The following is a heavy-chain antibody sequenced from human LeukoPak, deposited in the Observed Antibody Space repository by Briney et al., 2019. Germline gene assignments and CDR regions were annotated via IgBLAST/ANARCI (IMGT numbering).Heavy chain of an antibody. V-gene: IGHV1-18*01. J-gene: IGHJ3*02. CDR1: GYTFTSYG. Sequence: GASVKVSCKASGYTFTSYGISWVRQAPGQGLEWMGWISAYNGNTNYAQKLQGRVTMTTDTSTSTAYMELRSLRSDDTAVYYCARDLGAITIFGERGSDAFDIWGQGTMVTVSS. CDR3: ARDLGAITIFGERGSDAFDI. D-gene: IGHD3-3*01. CDR2: ISAYNGNT.